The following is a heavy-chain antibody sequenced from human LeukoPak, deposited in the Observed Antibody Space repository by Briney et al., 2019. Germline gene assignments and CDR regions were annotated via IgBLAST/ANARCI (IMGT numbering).Heavy chain of an antibody. Sequence: GGSLRLSCAASGFTFSSYSMNWVRQAPGKGLEWVSSISSSSSYIYYADSVKGRFTISRDNAKNSLYLQMNSLRDEDTAVSYCARDRSPLYGDAAWDALDIWGQGTMVTVSS. D-gene: IGHD4-17*01. CDR3: ARDRSPLYGDAAWDALDI. CDR2: ISSSSSYI. J-gene: IGHJ3*02. V-gene: IGHV3-21*01. CDR1: GFTFSSYS.